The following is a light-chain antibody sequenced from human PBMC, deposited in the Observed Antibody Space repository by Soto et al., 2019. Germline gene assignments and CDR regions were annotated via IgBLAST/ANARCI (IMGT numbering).Light chain of an antibody. CDR3: QQTYSIPPLT. V-gene: IGKV1-39*01. CDR2: AAS. J-gene: IGKJ4*01. CDR1: QSVTTY. Sequence: DFQMTQSPSSLSASVGDRVTITCRASQSVTTYLNWYQQRPGKAPNLLIYAASNLQNGVPSRFNGSGSGTDFTLTISGLHPEDSATYFSQQTYSIPPLTFGGGTKVQIK.